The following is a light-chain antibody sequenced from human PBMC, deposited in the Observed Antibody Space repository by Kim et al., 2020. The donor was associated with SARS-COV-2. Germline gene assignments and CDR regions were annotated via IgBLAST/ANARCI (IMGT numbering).Light chain of an antibody. CDR1: ESVDSSK. CDR2: GAS. CDR3: QQFGGSPPIT. Sequence: PGETATFSCRASESVDSSKLAWYQQKPGQAPRLLIFGASSRVTGIPDRFSGSGSGTDFTLTISRLEPEDFAVYYCQQFGGSPPITFGQGTRLEIK. V-gene: IGKV3-20*01. J-gene: IGKJ5*01.